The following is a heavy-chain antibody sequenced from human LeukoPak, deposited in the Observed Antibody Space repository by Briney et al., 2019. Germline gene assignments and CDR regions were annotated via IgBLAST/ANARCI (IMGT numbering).Heavy chain of an antibody. V-gene: IGHV3-74*01. CDR2: IKTDGISA. J-gene: IGHJ4*02. Sequence: GGSLRLSCAASGFTFDDYTMHWVRQTPGKGLEWVSGIKTDGISANYMDSVKGRLTISRDNAKNTLFLQMNSLRAEDTAVYYCARSRFCTSGGCYYDYWGQGILVTVSS. CDR3: ARSRFCTSGGCYYDY. CDR1: GFTFDDYT. D-gene: IGHD2-8*01.